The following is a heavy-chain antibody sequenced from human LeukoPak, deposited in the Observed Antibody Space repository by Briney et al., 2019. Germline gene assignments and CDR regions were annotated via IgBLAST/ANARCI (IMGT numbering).Heavy chain of an antibody. CDR2: IIPIFGTA. Sequence: ASVKVSCKASGGTFSSYPISWARQAPGQGLEWMGGIIPIFGTANYAQKFQGRVTITADESTSTAYMELSSLRSEDTAVYYCARGRSSSSRLIYYYYGMDVWGQGTTVTVSS. V-gene: IGHV1-69*13. CDR1: GGTFSSYP. J-gene: IGHJ6*02. CDR3: ARGRSSSSRLIYYYYGMDV. D-gene: IGHD6-6*01.